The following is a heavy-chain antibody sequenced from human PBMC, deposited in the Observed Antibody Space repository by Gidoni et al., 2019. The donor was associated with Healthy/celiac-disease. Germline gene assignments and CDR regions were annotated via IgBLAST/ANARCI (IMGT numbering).Heavy chain of an antibody. J-gene: IGHJ4*02. V-gene: IGHV5-51*01. CDR1: GYSFTSYW. CDR2: IYPGDSDT. D-gene: IGHD6-6*01. Sequence: EVQLVQSGAEVKKPGESLKISCKGSGYSFTSYWIGWVRQMPGKGLEWMGIIYPGDSDTRYSPSFQGQVTISADKSISTAYLQWSSLKASDTAMYYCARQIPEYSSSYGYFDYWGQGTLVTVSS. CDR3: ARQIPEYSSSYGYFDY.